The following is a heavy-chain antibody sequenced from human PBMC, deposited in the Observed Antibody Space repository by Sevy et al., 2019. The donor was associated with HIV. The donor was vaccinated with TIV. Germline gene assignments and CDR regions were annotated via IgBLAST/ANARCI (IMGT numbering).Heavy chain of an antibody. J-gene: IGHJ3*02. CDR2: IYSGGST. Sequence: GESLKISCAASGFTVSSNYMSWVRQAPGKGLEWVSVIYSGGSTYYADSVKGRFTISRDNSKNTLNLQMTSLGAEDTAVYYCARVGLWRENAFDIWGQGTMVTVSS. CDR3: ARVGLWRENAFDI. CDR1: GFTVSSNY. D-gene: IGHD3-16*01. V-gene: IGHV3-53*01.